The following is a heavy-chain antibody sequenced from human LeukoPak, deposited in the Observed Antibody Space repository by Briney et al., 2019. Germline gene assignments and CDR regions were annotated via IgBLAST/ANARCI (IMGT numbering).Heavy chain of an antibody. J-gene: IGHJ4*02. CDR2: ISSSGTNI. D-gene: IGHD3-22*01. Sequence: GGSLRLSCAASGFTFSSYSMNWVRQAPGKGLEWVSYISSSGTNIYYADSVKGRFTISRDNAKNSLYLQMNSLRAENTAVYYCARSSSTYYYDTSSHYWGQGTLVTVSS. V-gene: IGHV3-48*04. CDR1: GFTFSSYS. CDR3: ARSSSTYYYDTSSHY.